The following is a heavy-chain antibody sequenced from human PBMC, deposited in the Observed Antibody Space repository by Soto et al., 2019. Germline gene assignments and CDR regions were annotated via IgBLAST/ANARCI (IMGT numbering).Heavy chain of an antibody. CDR2: IYYSGST. D-gene: IGHD1-20*01. J-gene: IGHJ4*02. CDR1: GGSISSYY. V-gene: IGHV4-59*08. Sequence: SETLSLTCTVSGGSISSYYWSWIRQPPGKGLEWIGYIYYSGSTNYNPSLKSRVTISVDTSKNQFSLKLSSVTAADTAVYYCARRYGVAYDYWGQGTLVTVSA. CDR3: ARRYGVAYDY.